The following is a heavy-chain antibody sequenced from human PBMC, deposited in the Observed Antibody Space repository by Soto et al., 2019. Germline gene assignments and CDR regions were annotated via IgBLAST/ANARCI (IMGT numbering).Heavy chain of an antibody. CDR3: ARVPTPPDSSGYLVFDY. CDR2: IDWDDDE. D-gene: IGHD3-22*01. CDR1: GFSLSTSGMC. J-gene: IGHJ4*02. V-gene: IGHV2-70*01. Sequence: SGPTLVNPTQTLTLTCTFSGFSLSTSGMCVSWIRQPPGKALEWLALIDWDDDEYYSTSLKTRLTISKDTSKNQVVLTMTNMDPVDTATYYCARVPTPPDSSGYLVFDYWGQGTLVTVSS.